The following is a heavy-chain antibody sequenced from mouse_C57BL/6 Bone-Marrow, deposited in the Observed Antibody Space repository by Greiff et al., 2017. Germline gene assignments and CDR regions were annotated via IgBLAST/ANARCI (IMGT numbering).Heavy chain of an antibody. J-gene: IGHJ4*01. D-gene: IGHD2-2*01. Sequence: QVQLKQPGAELVRPGSSVKLSCKASGYTFTSYWMHWVKQRPIQGLEWIGNIDPSDSETHYNQKFKDKATLTVDKSSSTAYMQLSSLTSEDSAVYYGARRGWLRRGYYYAMDYWGQGTSVTVSS. V-gene: IGHV1-52*01. CDR2: IDPSDSET. CDR3: ARRGWLRRGYYYAMDY. CDR1: GYTFTSYW.